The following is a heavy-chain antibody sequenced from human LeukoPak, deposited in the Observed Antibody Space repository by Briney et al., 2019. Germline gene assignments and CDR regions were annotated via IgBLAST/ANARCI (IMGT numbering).Heavy chain of an antibody. J-gene: IGHJ5*02. V-gene: IGHV1-69*13. CDR1: GGTFCSYA. CDR2: IIPIFGTA. CDR3: ARDWWKVTSLAVAGSNWFDP. Sequence: SVKVSCKASGGTFCSYAISWVRQSPGQGLEWMGGIIPIFGTANYAQKFQGRVTITADESTSTAYMELSSLRSEDTAVYYCARDWWKVTSLAVAGSNWFDPWGQGTLVTVSS. D-gene: IGHD6-19*01.